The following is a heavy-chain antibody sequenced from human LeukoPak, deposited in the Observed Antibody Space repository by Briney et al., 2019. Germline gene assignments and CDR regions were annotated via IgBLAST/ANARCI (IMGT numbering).Heavy chain of an antibody. D-gene: IGHD1-1*01. CDR1: GFTFTSYA. CDR2: ISSNVGST. V-gene: IGHV3-64D*06. Sequence: GGSLSLSCSASGFTFTSYAMHWVRQDPGEGLEYVSDISSNVGSTYYADSVKGRFTISIDNSKNKLYLQMSSLRAEDTAVYYCVKAQLERRRNYYYYGMDVWGKGTTVTVSS. J-gene: IGHJ6*04. CDR3: VKAQLERRRNYYYYGMDV.